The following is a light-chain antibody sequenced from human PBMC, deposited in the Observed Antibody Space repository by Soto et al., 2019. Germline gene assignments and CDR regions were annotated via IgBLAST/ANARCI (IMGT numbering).Light chain of an antibody. CDR1: QSISNY. CDR2: AAC. V-gene: IGKV1-39*01. CDR3: QQSYTIPLT. Sequence: DIQMTQSPSSLSASVGDRVTITCRANQSISNYLNWYQQKPGKAPKLLIYAACNLQSGVPSRFSGGETGTDFTLTISSLQPEDFATYCCQQSYTIPLTFGPGTKVDIK. J-gene: IGKJ3*01.